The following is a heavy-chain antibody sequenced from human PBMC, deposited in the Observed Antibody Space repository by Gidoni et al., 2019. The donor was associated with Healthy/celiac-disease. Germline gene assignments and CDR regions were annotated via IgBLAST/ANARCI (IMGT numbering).Heavy chain of an antibody. CDR1: GFTFSSYS. CDR3: ARDPGETRGDSDSRGGSKYFQH. D-gene: IGHD2-21*02. CDR2: ISSSSSYI. Sequence: EVQLVESGGGLVKPGGSLTLPCAASGFTFSSYSMNWVRQAPGKGLAWVSSISSSSSYIYYADSVKGRFTISRDNAKNSLYLQMNSLRAEDTAVYYCARDPGETRGDSDSRGGSKYFQHWGQGTLVTVSS. V-gene: IGHV3-21*01. J-gene: IGHJ1*01.